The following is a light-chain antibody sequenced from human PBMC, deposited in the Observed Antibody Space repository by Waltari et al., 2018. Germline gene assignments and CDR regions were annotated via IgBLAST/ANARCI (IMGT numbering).Light chain of an antibody. CDR1: QSLVHRGGNTY. V-gene: IGKV2-30*02. Sequence: DAVLTHSPLSLPATLGQPASISCKSSQSLVHRGGNTYLNWFQQRPGQSPRRLIYKVSTRDSGVPDRFSGSGSGTDFTLKISRVEAEDFGVYYCMQGTHWPYTFGQGTRLEIK. CDR2: KVS. CDR3: MQGTHWPYT. J-gene: IGKJ5*01.